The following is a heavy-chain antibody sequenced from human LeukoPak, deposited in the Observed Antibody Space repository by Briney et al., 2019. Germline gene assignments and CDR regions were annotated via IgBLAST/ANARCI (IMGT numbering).Heavy chain of an antibody. Sequence: KPSETLSLTCAVYGGSFIGFHWNWIRQAPGKGLEWIGDINHSGSTNYNPSLTSRVTISVDPSKNQFSLNLSSVTAADTAVYYCARGSSIVVRPFDYWGPGTLVTVSS. D-gene: IGHD6-6*01. CDR1: GGSFIGFH. J-gene: IGHJ4*02. CDR2: INHSGST. CDR3: ARGSSIVVRPFDY. V-gene: IGHV4-34*01.